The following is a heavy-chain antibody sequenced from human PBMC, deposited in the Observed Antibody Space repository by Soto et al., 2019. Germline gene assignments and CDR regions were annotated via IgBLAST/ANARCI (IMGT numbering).Heavy chain of an antibody. CDR3: ARDYYDSSGYYYRWFDP. CDR1: GGTFSSYA. V-gene: IGHV1-69*13. CDR2: IIPIFGTA. D-gene: IGHD3-22*01. J-gene: IGHJ5*02. Sequence: RASVKVSCKASGGTFSSYAISWVRQAPGQGLEWMGGIIPIFGTANYAQKFQGRVTITADESTSTAYMELSSLRSEDTAVYYCARDYYDSSGYYYRWFDPWGQGTLVTVSS.